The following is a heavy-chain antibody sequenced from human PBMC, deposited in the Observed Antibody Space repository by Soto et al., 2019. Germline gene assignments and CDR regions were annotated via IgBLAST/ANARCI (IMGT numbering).Heavy chain of an antibody. V-gene: IGHV1-18*01. D-gene: IGHD5-12*01. Sequence: QVHLVQSGVEVKTPGASVKVSCQASGYTFFTYDISWVRQAPGQGLEWMGWIRTYSGDTKYAQKFQGRVTMTTDTSTTTAYLELRSLISDDTAVYYCARHHGPTTSENWFDPWGQGTLVTVSS. CDR3: ARHHGPTTSENWFDP. CDR1: GYTFFTYD. CDR2: IRTYSGDT. J-gene: IGHJ5*02.